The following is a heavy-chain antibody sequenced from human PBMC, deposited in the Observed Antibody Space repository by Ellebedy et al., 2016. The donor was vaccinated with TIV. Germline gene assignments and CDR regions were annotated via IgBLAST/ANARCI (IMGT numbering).Heavy chain of an antibody. J-gene: IGHJ4*02. Sequence: SETLSLTCTVSGGSISTYYWSWIRQPPGKGLEWIGEINHSGSANYNPSLKSRVTISVDTSKNQFSLKLSSVTAADTAVYFCAVVITSANPYYYFDYWGQGTLVTVSS. CDR3: AVVITSANPYYYFDY. CDR2: INHSGSA. CDR1: GGSISTYY. D-gene: IGHD3-22*01. V-gene: IGHV4-34*01.